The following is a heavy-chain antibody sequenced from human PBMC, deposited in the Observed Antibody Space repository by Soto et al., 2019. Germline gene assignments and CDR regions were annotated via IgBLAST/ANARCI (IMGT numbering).Heavy chain of an antibody. J-gene: IGHJ5*01. Sequence: QVQLVQSGAEVRKPGASVTVSCKASVYTVSSHRIIWVRQAPGQGLAWMGWISGYNGKAKYAQRFQGRVTMTTDTSTSTVYMDLRSLGSDDSAVYYCAREGSYGWYDCWGQGTLVTVSS. D-gene: IGHD2-15*01. V-gene: IGHV1-18*01. CDR3: AREGSYGWYDC. CDR2: ISGYNGKA. CDR1: VYTVSSHR.